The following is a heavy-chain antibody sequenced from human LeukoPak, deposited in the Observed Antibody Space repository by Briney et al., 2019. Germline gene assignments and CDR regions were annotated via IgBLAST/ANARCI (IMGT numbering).Heavy chain of an antibody. Sequence: SETLSLTCTVSGGSISSSSYYWGWIRQPPGTGLEWLGSIYYSGSTYYNPSLKSRVTISVDTSKNQFSLKLSSVTAADTAVYYCASRTRMTTVFSFDYWGQGTLVTVSS. CDR1: GGSISSSSYY. CDR3: ASRTRMTTVFSFDY. V-gene: IGHV4-39*01. D-gene: IGHD4-11*01. J-gene: IGHJ4*02. CDR2: IYYSGST.